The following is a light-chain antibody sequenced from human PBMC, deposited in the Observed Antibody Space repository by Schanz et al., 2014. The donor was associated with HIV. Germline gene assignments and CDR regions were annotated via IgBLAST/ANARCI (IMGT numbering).Light chain of an antibody. V-gene: IGKV3-20*01. Sequence: EIVLTQSPVILSLSPGERATLSCRASQTVSSNSLGWYQQKRGQVPRLLIYSASRRANGIPDRFSGSGSGTDFTLTIIRLEPEDFAVYYCQQYGTSLITFGQGTRLEI. CDR2: SAS. CDR1: QTVSSNS. J-gene: IGKJ5*01. CDR3: QQYGTSLIT.